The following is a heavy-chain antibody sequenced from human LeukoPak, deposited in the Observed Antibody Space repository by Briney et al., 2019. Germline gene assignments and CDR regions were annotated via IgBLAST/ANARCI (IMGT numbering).Heavy chain of an antibody. J-gene: IGHJ4*02. CDR1: GETFIHNF. Sequence: SETLSLTCAVYGETFIHNFWTWIRQPPGKGLEWIGQINHSGSTYYNPSLKSRVTILVDTSKNQFSLKLTSVTAADTAVYYCTRAMPYFYGSIAVPGTIDYWGQGILVTVSS. CDR3: TRAMPYFYGSIAVPGTIDY. V-gene: IGHV4-34*01. D-gene: IGHD6-19*01. CDR2: INHSGST.